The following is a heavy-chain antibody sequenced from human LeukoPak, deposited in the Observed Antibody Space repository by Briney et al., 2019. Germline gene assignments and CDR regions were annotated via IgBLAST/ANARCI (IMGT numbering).Heavy chain of an antibody. J-gene: IGHJ4*02. Sequence: SETLSLTCTLSGGSITSSSYYWGWIRQPPGKGLEWIGSVYYRGSTYYNPSLKSRVTISIDTSKNQFSLNLSSVTAADTAVYYCARRDYYDAVDYWGQGTLVTVSS. CDR2: VYYRGST. CDR3: ARRDYYDAVDY. V-gene: IGHV4-39*01. D-gene: IGHD3-22*01. CDR1: GGSITSSSYY.